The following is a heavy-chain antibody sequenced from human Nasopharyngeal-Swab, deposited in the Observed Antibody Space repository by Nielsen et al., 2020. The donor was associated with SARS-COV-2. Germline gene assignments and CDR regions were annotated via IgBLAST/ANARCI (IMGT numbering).Heavy chain of an antibody. CDR3: ARGSIRGIIISDFDY. J-gene: IGHJ4*02. Sequence: GESLKISCAASGSTFSDYYMSWIRQAPGKGLEWVSYISSSSSYTNYADSVKGRFTISRDNAKNSLYLQMNSLRADDTAVYYCARGSIRGIIISDFDYWGQGTLVTVSS. D-gene: IGHD3-10*01. CDR1: GSTFSDYY. CDR2: ISSSSSYT. V-gene: IGHV3-11*05.